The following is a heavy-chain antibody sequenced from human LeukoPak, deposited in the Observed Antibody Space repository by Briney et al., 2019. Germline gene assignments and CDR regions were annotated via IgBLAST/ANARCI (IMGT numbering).Heavy chain of an antibody. D-gene: IGHD6-19*01. CDR1: GGSISSSSYY. CDR3: ARPYSSGARVDY. Sequence: SETLSLTCTVSGGSISSSSYYWGWIRQPPGKGLEWIGSIYYSGSTYYNPSPKSRVTISVDTSKNQISLKLSSVTAADTAVYYCARPYSSGARVDYWGQGTLVTVSS. J-gene: IGHJ4*02. V-gene: IGHV4-39*01. CDR2: IYYSGST.